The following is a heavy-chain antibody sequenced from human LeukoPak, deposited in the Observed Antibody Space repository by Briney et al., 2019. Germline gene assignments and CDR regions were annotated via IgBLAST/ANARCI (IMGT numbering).Heavy chain of an antibody. D-gene: IGHD5-18*01. V-gene: IGHV3-21*05. CDR2: IDSGSDDR. J-gene: IGHJ4*01. CDR1: GFTFSLYA. Sequence: GGSLRLSCAASGFTFSLYAVNWVRQAPGKGLVGGSYIDSGSDDRLFADSVRDRFTYSRDNANNSLYLQMSSLSSEDSGVYYCARDTYPPQLIDYWGHGTLVTVSS. CDR3: ARDTYPPQLIDY.